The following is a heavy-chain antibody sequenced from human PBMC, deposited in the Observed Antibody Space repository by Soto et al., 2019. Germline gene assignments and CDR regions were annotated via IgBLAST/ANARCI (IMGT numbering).Heavy chain of an antibody. CDR3: ARISGSYYYYYMDV. CDR2: IYYSGST. Sequence: ETLSLTCTVSGGSISSSSYYWGWIRQPPGKGLEWIGSIYYSGSTYYNPSLKSRVTISVDTSKNQFSLKLSSVTAADTAVYYCARISGSYYYYYMDVWGKGTTVTVSS. D-gene: IGHD1-26*01. CDR1: GGSISSSSYY. J-gene: IGHJ6*03. V-gene: IGHV4-39*07.